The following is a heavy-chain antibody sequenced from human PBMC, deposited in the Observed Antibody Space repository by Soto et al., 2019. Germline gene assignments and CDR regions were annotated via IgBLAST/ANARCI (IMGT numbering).Heavy chain of an antibody. Sequence: GGSLRLACAASVFTFSTCAMNWVRQAPGKGLEWVSSIGGSGGRTYQADSVKGRFTISRDDSKNTLYLQMNSLRAEDTAVYYCAKDPSYYGGNLRGSYFDYWGQGTLVTVSS. CDR2: IGGSGGRT. D-gene: IGHD4-17*01. CDR3: AKDPSYYGGNLRGSYFDY. CDR1: VFTFSTCA. J-gene: IGHJ4*02. V-gene: IGHV3-23*01.